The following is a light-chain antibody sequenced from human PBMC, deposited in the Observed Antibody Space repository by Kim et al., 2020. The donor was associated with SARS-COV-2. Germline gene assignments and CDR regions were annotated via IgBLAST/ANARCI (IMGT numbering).Light chain of an antibody. CDR2: GAS. CDR1: QGVSSSY. V-gene: IGKV3-20*01. J-gene: IGKJ2*01. Sequence: PGERATLSCRASQGVSSSYLAWYQQKPGQAPRLLIYGASSRATGIPDRFSGSGSGTDFTLTISRLEPEDSAVYYCQQFGSSPPLYTFGQGTKLEI. CDR3: QQFGSSPPLYT.